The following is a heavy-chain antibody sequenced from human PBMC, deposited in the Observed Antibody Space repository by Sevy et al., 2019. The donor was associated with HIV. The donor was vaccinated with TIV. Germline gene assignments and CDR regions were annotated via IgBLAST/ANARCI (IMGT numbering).Heavy chain of an antibody. CDR1: GFTFSSYA. Sequence: GVSLRLSCAASGFTFSSYAMHWVRQAPGKGLEWVAVISYDGSNKYYADSVKGRFTISRDNSKNTLYLQMNSLRAEDTAVYYCARDAVAGRGGYFDYWGQGTLVTVSS. CDR3: ARDAVAGRGGYFDY. CDR2: ISYDGSNK. J-gene: IGHJ4*02. V-gene: IGHV3-30-3*01. D-gene: IGHD6-19*01.